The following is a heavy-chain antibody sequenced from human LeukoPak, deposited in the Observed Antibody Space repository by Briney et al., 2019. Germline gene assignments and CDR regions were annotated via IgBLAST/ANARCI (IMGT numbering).Heavy chain of an antibody. CDR1: GYSFTSYW. V-gene: IGHV5-10-1*01. CDR3: ARHLPYYDFWSGYDRYYGMDV. Sequence: GESLQISCKGSGYSFTSYWISWGRQVPGKGLEWMGRIDPSDSYTNYSPSFQGHVTISADKSISTAYLQWSSLKASDTAMYYCARHLPYYDFWSGYDRYYGMDVWGQGTTVTVSS. CDR2: IDPSDSYT. J-gene: IGHJ6*02. D-gene: IGHD3-3*01.